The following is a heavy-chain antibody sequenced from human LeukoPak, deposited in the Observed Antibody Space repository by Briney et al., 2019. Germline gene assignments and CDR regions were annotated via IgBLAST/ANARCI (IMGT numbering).Heavy chain of an antibody. V-gene: IGHV3-33*01. CDR1: GFTFSDYG. CDR3: ARISLGAGSYSVDQ. CDR2: IWYDGTNK. D-gene: IGHD3-10*01. J-gene: IGHJ4*02. Sequence: GRSLRLSCAASGFTFSDYGMHWVRQAPGKGLEWVAVIWYDGTNKNYADSVKGRFTISRDNSKNTLYLQMNSLRAEDTAVYYCARISLGAGSYSVDQWGQGTLVTVSS.